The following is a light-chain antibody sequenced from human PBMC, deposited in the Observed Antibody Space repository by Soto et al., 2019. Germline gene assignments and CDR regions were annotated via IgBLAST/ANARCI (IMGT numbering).Light chain of an antibody. V-gene: IGKV3-20*01. J-gene: IGKJ4*01. Sequence: DIVLTQSPCTLSLSPGERATLSCRASQSVSSSYLGWYQQKPGQAPRLLNYGASSRGTGIPDRFSGSGSGKDFTLTISRLEPEDFAVYYCQQNGSSPLTFGGGTKVDNK. CDR2: GAS. CDR1: QSVSSSY. CDR3: QQNGSSPLT.